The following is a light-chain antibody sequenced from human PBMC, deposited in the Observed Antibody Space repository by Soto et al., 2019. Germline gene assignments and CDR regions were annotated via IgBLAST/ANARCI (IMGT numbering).Light chain of an antibody. CDR2: AAS. J-gene: IGKJ4*01. V-gene: IGKV1-39*01. Sequence: DIQMTQSPSSLSASVGDRVTLTCGASQSISNFLNWYQQKPGKAPKPLIYAASSLQSGVPARFSGSGSGTDFTLTISSLQPEDFATYYCQQSHSTPLTFGEGTKVEMK. CDR1: QSISNF. CDR3: QQSHSTPLT.